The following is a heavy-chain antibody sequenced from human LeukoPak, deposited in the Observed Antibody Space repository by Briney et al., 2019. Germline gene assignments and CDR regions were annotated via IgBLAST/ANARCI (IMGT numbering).Heavy chain of an antibody. J-gene: IGHJ4*02. CDR1: GGTFSSYA. CDR3: ARYCSGGSCPFDY. CDR2: IIPIFGTA. V-gene: IGHV1-69*13. D-gene: IGHD2-15*01. Sequence: SVTVSCTASGGTFSSYAISWVRQAPGQGLEWMGGIIPIFGTANYAQKFQGRVTITADESTSTAYMELSSLRSEDTAVYYCARYCSGGSCPFDYWGQGTLVTVSS.